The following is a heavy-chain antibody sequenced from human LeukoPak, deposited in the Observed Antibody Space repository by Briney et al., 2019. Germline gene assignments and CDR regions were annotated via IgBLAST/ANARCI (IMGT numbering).Heavy chain of an antibody. J-gene: IGHJ4*02. Sequence: SETLSLTCTGSGGSISSYYWSWIRQPPGKGLEWIGYIYYSGSTNYNPSLKSRVTISVDTSKNQFSLKLSSVTAADTAVYYCARDKRGYWEPDYWGQGTLVTVSS. V-gene: IGHV4-59*01. CDR3: ARDKRGYWEPDY. CDR1: GGSISSYY. CDR2: IYYSGST. D-gene: IGHD1-26*01.